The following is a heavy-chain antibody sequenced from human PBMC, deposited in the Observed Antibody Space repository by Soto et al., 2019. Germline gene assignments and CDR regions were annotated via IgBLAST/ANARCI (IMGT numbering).Heavy chain of an antibody. Sequence: QVQLVQSGAEVRKPGSSVKVSCKASGGTFSGYTITWVRQAPGQGLEWMGGTIPVFGTANDAQKFQGRVTITADESTSTAYMELSSLRSEDTAVYYCARLSIARRDFDYWGQGTLVTVSS. CDR1: GGTFSGYT. V-gene: IGHV1-69*01. D-gene: IGHD6-6*01. CDR3: ARLSIARRDFDY. J-gene: IGHJ4*02. CDR2: TIPVFGTA.